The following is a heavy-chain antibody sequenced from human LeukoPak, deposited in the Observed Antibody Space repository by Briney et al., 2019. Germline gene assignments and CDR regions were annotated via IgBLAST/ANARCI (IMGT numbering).Heavy chain of an antibody. CDR2: ISSNRRST. CDR3: VKILAAGSGALYYYGMDV. V-gene: IGHV3-64D*09. D-gene: IGHD6-13*01. J-gene: IGHJ6*02. Sequence: QPGGSLRLSCSASGFTFSSYAMHWVRQAPGKGLEYVSAISSNRRSTYYADSVKGRSTISRDNSKNTLYLQMSSLRAEDTAVYYCVKILAAGSGALYYYGMDVWGQGTTVTVSS. CDR1: GFTFSSYA.